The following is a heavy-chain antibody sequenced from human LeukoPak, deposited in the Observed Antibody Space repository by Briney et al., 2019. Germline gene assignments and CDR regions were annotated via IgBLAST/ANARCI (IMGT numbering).Heavy chain of an antibody. CDR1: GFTFSSYS. CDR2: ISSSSTTI. J-gene: IGHJ4*02. CDR3: ARVGYSSSWSPSDY. D-gene: IGHD6-13*01. Sequence: QSGGSLRLSCAASGFTFSSYSMNWVRQAPGKGLEWVSYISSSSTTIYYADSLKGRFTISRDNAKNSLYLQMNSLRAEDTAVYYCARVGYSSSWSPSDYWGQGALVTVSS. V-gene: IGHV3-48*04.